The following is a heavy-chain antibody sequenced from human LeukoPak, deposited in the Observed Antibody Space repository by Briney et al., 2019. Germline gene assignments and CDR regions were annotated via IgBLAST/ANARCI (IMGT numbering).Heavy chain of an antibody. J-gene: IGHJ4*02. V-gene: IGHV4-59*01. CDR1: GGSISSYY. CDR3: ARSIGAGSYFDS. D-gene: IGHD2-15*01. Sequence: PSETLSLTCTVSGGSISSYYWSWIRQPPGKGLEWIGYIYYSGSTNYNPSLKSRVTILVDTSKNQFSLKLNSVTAADTAMYFCARSIGAGSYFDSWGQGNLVTVSS. CDR2: IYYSGST.